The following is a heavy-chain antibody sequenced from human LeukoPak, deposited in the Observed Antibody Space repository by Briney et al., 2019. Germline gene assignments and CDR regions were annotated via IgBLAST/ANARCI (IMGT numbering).Heavy chain of an antibody. CDR3: ALLYDYVWGSYRRVDY. CDR2: INPNSGGT. V-gene: IGHV1-2*02. D-gene: IGHD3-16*02. CDR1: GYTFTGYY. Sequence: GASVKVSCKASGYTFTGYYMHWVRQAPGQGLEWMGWINPNSGGTNYAQKFQGRVTMTRGTSISTAYMELSRLRSDDTAVYYCALLYDYVWGSYRRVDYWGQGTLVTVSS. J-gene: IGHJ4*02.